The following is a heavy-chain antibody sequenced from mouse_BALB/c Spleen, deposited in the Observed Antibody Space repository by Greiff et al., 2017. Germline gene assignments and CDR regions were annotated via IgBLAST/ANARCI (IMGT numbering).Heavy chain of an antibody. J-gene: IGHJ4*01. D-gene: IGHD1-1*01. V-gene: IGHV5-9-4*01. CDR3: ARDDGNSAMDY. CDR2: ISSGGSYT. CDR1: GFTFSSYA. Sequence: EVQVVESGGGLVKPGGSLKLSSAASGFTFSSYAMSWVRQSPEKRLEWVAEISSGGSYTYYPDTVTGRFTISRDNAKNTLYLEMSSLRSEDTAMYYCARDDGNSAMDYWGQGTSVTVSS.